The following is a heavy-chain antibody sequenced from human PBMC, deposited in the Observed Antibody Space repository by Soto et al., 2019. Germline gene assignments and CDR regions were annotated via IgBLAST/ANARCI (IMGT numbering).Heavy chain of an antibody. Sequence: SETLSLTCTVSGGSISSYYWSWIRQPPGKGLEWIGYIYYSGSTNYNPSLKSRVTISVDTSKNQFSLKLSSVTAADTAVYYCARVVGFWSRKNGMDVWGQGTTVTVSS. V-gene: IGHV4-59*01. CDR3: ARVVGFWSRKNGMDV. CDR2: IYYSGST. CDR1: GGSISSYY. J-gene: IGHJ6*02. D-gene: IGHD3-3*01.